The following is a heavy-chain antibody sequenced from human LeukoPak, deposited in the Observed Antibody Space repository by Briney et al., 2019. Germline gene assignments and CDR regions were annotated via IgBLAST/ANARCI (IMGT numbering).Heavy chain of an antibody. Sequence: PSETLSLTCTVSGVSISSSSYYWGWLRQPPGKGLEWIGSIYYSGSTYYNPSLKSRVTISVDTSKNQFFLKLSSVTAADTAVYYCARERDDYGDSGYNWFDPWGQGTLVTVSS. CDR3: ARERDDYGDSGYNWFDP. J-gene: IGHJ5*02. CDR1: GVSISSSSYY. V-gene: IGHV4-39*07. D-gene: IGHD4-17*01. CDR2: IYYSGST.